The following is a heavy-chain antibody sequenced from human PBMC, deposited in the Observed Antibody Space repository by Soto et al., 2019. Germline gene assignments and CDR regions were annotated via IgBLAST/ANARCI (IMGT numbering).Heavy chain of an antibody. CDR1: GGSISSSSYY. CDR2: IYYSGST. CDR3: ARHKKAVAGHFDY. V-gene: IGHV4-39*01. Sequence: QLQLQESGPGLVKPSETLSLTCTVSGGSISSSSYYWGWIRQPPGKGLEWIGSIYYSGSTYYNPSLKSRVTISVDTSKNQFSLKLSSVTAADTAVYYCARHKKAVAGHFDYWGQGTLVTVSS. J-gene: IGHJ4*02. D-gene: IGHD6-19*01.